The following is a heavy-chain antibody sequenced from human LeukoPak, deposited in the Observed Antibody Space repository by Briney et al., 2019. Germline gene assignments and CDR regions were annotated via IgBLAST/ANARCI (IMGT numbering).Heavy chain of an antibody. CDR3: AKSGGYGLINY. J-gene: IGHJ4*02. D-gene: IGHD1-26*01. V-gene: IGHV4-39*01. CDR2: IYYSGST. Sequence: SETLSLTCAVSGASISGSGYYLGWIRQPPGKGLEWIGNIYYSGSTYHNASLQSRVTISIDTSKNQFSLRLNSVTAADTAMYYCAKSGGYGLINYWGQGTLVTVSS. CDR1: GASISGSGYY.